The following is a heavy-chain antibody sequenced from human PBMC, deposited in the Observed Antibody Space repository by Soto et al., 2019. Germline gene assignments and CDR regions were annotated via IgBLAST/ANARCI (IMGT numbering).Heavy chain of an antibody. CDR1: GFTFRNYD. CDR3: ARTDRDFYGLDV. V-gene: IGHV3-13*05. Sequence: EVQLVESGGGLVQPGGSLRLSCEASGFTFRNYDMHWVRQGTGKGLEWVSGISAAGDPDYADSVEGRFTISRENAQNSFFLQMNGLGVGDTAVYYCARTDRDFYGLDVWGQGTTVIVSS. CDR2: ISAAGDP. J-gene: IGHJ6*02.